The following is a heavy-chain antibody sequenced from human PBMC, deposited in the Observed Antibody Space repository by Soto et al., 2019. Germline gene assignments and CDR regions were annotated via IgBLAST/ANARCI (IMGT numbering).Heavy chain of an antibody. CDR3: ARVFPSYCGGDCPYFDS. D-gene: IGHD2-21*02. Sequence: QVRLQESGPGLVKPSETLSLICSVSGGSINSYYWSWIRQPPGKGLEWIGYIFYSGSTNQNPSLKSRVSMSIDMSKNQFSLRLNSVTAADTAVYYCARVFPSYCGGDCPYFDSLGQGTLVTVSS. CDR2: IFYSGST. J-gene: IGHJ4*02. V-gene: IGHV4-59*01. CDR1: GGSINSYY.